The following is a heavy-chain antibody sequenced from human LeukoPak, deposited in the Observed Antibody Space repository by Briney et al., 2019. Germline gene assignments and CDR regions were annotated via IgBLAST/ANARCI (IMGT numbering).Heavy chain of an antibody. Sequence: GGSLRLSCAASGFTFSSFWMSWVRRAPGKGLEWVASIKQDGSEKYYVDSVKGRFTISRDNAKNSLYLQMNSLRAEDTALYYCAKDTYSSGSYFDYWGQGTLVTVSS. V-gene: IGHV3-7*03. CDR1: GFTFSSFW. D-gene: IGHD6-19*01. J-gene: IGHJ4*02. CDR2: IKQDGSEK. CDR3: AKDTYSSGSYFDY.